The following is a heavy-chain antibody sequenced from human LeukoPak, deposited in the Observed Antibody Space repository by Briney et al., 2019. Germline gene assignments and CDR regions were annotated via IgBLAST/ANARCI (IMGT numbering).Heavy chain of an antibody. Sequence: PGGSLRLSCAASGFTFSHYGMHWVRQAPGKGLEWVAFIRYDGSNKYYADSVKGRFTISRDNSKNTLYLQMNSLRAEDTAVYYCTRGFIPTTVTTGDYWGQGTLVTVSS. V-gene: IGHV3-30*02. CDR2: IRYDGSNK. J-gene: IGHJ4*02. CDR3: TRGFIPTTVTTGDY. CDR1: GFTFSHYG. D-gene: IGHD4-17*01.